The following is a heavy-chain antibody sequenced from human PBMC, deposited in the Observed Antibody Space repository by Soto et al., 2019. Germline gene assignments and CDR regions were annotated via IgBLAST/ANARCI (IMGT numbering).Heavy chain of an antibody. V-gene: IGHV3-7*01. CDR1: GFTFSGYW. D-gene: IGHD2-15*01. CDR3: ARTSGYCRGGSNRPYCLDY. Sequence: VQLVESGGGLVQPGGSLRLSCAASGFTFSGYWMSWVRQAPGKRLEWVANMNQDGSEIYYVDSVKGRFTISRDNAQNSLYLQMNSLGAEDTADYYCARTSGYCRGGSNRPYCLDYWGQGTLVTFSS. J-gene: IGHJ4*02. CDR2: MNQDGSEI.